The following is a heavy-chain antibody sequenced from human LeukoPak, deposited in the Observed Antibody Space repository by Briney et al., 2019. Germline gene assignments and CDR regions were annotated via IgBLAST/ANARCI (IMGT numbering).Heavy chain of an antibody. J-gene: IGHJ6*02. CDR1: GFTFSNYA. D-gene: IGHD2-21*02. Sequence: GGSLRLSCAASGFTFSNYAMHWVRQAPGKGLEWVAVISYDGSNKYYADSVKGRFTISRDNAKNSLYLQMNSLRDEDTAVYYCARAGCGGDCYSDSLYYYYVMGVWGQGTTVTVSS. CDR3: ARAGCGGDCYSDSLYYYYVMGV. CDR2: ISYDGSNK. V-gene: IGHV3-30-3*01.